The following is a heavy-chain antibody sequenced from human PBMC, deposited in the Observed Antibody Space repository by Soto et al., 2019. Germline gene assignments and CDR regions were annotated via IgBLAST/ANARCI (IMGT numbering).Heavy chain of an antibody. CDR2: IYYSGST. Sequence: SETLSLTCTVSGGSISSGGYYWSWIRQHPGKGLEWIGYIYYSGSTYYNPSLKSRVTISVDTSKNQFSLKLSSVTAADTAVYYCARAVVAAPLFYYYYYMDVWGKGTTVTVSS. J-gene: IGHJ6*03. V-gene: IGHV4-31*03. D-gene: IGHD2-15*01. CDR1: GGSISSGGYY. CDR3: ARAVVAAPLFYYYYYMDV.